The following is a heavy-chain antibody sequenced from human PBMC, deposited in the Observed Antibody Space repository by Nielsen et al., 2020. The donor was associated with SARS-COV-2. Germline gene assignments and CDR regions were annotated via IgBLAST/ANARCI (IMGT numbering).Heavy chain of an antibody. Sequence: GESLKISCAASGFTFSSYWMHWVRQAPGKGLVWVSHINSDGSSTSYADSVKGRFTISRDNAKNTLYLQMNSLRAEDTAVYYCACASWFDPWGQGTLVTVSS. CDR3: ACASWFDP. CDR2: INSDGSST. CDR1: GFTFSSYW. J-gene: IGHJ5*02. V-gene: IGHV3-74*01.